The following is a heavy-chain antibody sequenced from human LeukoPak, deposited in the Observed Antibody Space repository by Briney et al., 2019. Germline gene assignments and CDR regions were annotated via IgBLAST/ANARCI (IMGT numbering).Heavy chain of an antibody. J-gene: IGHJ4*02. CDR2: INPNSGGA. CDR1: GYTFTDSY. V-gene: IGHV1-2*02. Sequence: ASVKVSCKASGYTFTDSYIHWVRQAPGQGLGWMGWINPNSGGANFAQKFQGRVTMTRDTSITTAYMELSGLRSDDTAVYYCTRSRAFDYWGQGTLVTVSS. CDR3: TRSRAFDY. D-gene: IGHD3-10*01.